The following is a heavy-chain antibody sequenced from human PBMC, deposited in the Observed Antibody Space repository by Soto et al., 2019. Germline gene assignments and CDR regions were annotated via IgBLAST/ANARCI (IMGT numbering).Heavy chain of an antibody. Sequence: QVQLVQSGAEVKKPGASVTVSCKASGYTFSSPGISWVRQAPGPRLAWMAWSGNTNYAQKFQGRLTLTTHPSTRTAYMELRSLRSDDTAVYYCARGADDFSSGYYYEYWGQGTLVTVSS. CDR1: GYTFSSPG. V-gene: IGHV1-18*04. CDR3: ARGADDFSSGYYYEY. CDR2: SGNT. D-gene: IGHD3-3*01. J-gene: IGHJ4*02.